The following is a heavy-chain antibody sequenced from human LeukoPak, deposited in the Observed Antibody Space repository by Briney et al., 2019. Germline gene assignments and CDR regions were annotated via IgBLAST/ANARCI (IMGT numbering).Heavy chain of an antibody. CDR1: GGSISSGGYY. CDR3: ARGDTAMAIDY. Sequence: SQTLSLTCTVSGGSISSGGYYWSWIRQHPGKGLEWIGYIYYSGSTYYNPSLKSQVAISVDTSKNQFSLKLSSVTAADTAVYYCARGDTAMAIDYWGQGTLVTVSS. V-gene: IGHV4-31*01. J-gene: IGHJ4*02. CDR2: IYYSGST. D-gene: IGHD5-18*01.